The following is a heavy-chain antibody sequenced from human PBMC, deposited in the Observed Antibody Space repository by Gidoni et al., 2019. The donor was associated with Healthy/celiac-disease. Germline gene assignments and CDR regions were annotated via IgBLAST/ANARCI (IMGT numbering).Heavy chain of an antibody. CDR1: GYTFTSYG. CDR3: ARAKNYYDSSGYYFRSGAFDI. D-gene: IGHD3-22*01. Sequence: QVQLVQSGAEVKKPGASVKVSCKASGYTFTSYGISWVRQAPGQGLEWMGWISAYNGNTNYAQKLQGRVTMTTETSTSTAYMEMRSLRSDDTAVYYCARAKNYYDSSGYYFRSGAFDIWGQGTMVTVSS. V-gene: IGHV1-18*01. J-gene: IGHJ3*02. CDR2: ISAYNGNT.